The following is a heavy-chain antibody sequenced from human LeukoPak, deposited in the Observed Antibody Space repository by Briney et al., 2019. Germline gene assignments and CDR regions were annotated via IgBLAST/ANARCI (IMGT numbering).Heavy chain of an antibody. J-gene: IGHJ4*02. CDR3: AKVGNFDWLLFFDY. D-gene: IGHD3-9*01. Sequence: GGSLRLSCAASGFTLSSYAMGWGRQARGRGVERVFAISGSGGNTYYADSVKGRFTISRDNSKNTLYLQMNSLIAEDTAVYYCAKVGNFDWLLFFDYWGQGTLVTVSS. CDR1: GFTLSSYA. CDR2: ISGSGGNT. V-gene: IGHV3-23*01.